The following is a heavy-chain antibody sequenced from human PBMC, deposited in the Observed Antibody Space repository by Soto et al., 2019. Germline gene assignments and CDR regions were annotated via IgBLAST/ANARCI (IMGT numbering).Heavy chain of an antibody. J-gene: IGHJ3*02. CDR3: ARHRHIVVVIATNDAFDI. Sequence: GESLKISCKGSGYSFTSYWIGWVRQMPGKGLEWMGIIYPGDSDTRYSPSLQGQVTISADKSISTAYLQWSSLKASDTAMYYCARHRHIVVVIATNDAFDIWGQGTMVTVSS. V-gene: IGHV5-51*01. D-gene: IGHD2-21*01. CDR2: IYPGDSDT. CDR1: GYSFTSYW.